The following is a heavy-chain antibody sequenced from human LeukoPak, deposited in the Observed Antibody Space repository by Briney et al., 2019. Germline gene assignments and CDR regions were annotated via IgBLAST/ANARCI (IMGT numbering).Heavy chain of an antibody. J-gene: IGHJ1*01. CDR1: GGSISSGDYY. CDR2: INHSGST. V-gene: IGHV4-39*07. D-gene: IGHD2-15*01. CDR3: ARGTLIIARYCSGGSCYSQYFQH. Sequence: SETLSLTCTVSGGSISSGDYYWSWIRQPPGKGLEWIGEINHSGSTNYNPSLKSRVTISVDTSKNQFSLKLSSVTAADTAVYYCARGTLIIARYCSGGSCYSQYFQHWGQGTLVTVSS.